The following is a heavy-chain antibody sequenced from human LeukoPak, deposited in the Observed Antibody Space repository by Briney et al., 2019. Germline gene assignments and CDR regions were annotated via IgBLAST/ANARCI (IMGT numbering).Heavy chain of an antibody. V-gene: IGHV3-23*01. D-gene: IGHD3-10*01. Sequence: GGSLRLSCAASGFTFSSYAMSWVRQAPGKGLERVSAISGSGGSTYYADSVKGRFTISRDNSKNTLYLQMNSLRAEDTAVYYCAKDRWRYYGSGSYSVDYWGQGTLVTVSS. CDR1: GFTFSSYA. CDR2: ISGSGGST. J-gene: IGHJ4*02. CDR3: AKDRWRYYGSGSYSVDY.